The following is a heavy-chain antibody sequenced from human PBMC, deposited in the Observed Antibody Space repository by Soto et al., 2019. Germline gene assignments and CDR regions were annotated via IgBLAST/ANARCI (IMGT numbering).Heavy chain of an antibody. CDR1: GFTVSSDS. V-gene: IGHV3-23*04. CDR2: ISGSGST. D-gene: IGHD3-16*01. CDR3: AKALPFTFTTGYYLDV. J-gene: IGHJ6*03. Sequence: EVQLVESGGGLVQPGGSLRLSCAASGFTVSSDSMSWVRQAPGKGLEWVSVISGSGSTYSADSVKGRFTISRDNSKNTVYLQMNSLRAEDTAVYYCAKALPFTFTTGYYLDVWGRGTTVTVSS.